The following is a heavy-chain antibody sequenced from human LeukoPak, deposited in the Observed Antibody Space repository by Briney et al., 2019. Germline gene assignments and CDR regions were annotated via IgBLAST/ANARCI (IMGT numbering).Heavy chain of an antibody. D-gene: IGHD6-13*01. CDR3: AIGSSSSWYEYYYGMDV. V-gene: IGHV1-8*01. CDR2: MNPNSGNT. J-gene: IGHJ6*02. CDR1: GYTFTSYD. Sequence: ASVKVSCKASGYTFTSYDINWVRQATGQGLEWMGWMNPNSGNTGYEQKFQGRVTMTRNTSISTAYMELSSLRSEDTAVYYCAIGSSSSWYEYYYGMDVWGQGTTVTVSS.